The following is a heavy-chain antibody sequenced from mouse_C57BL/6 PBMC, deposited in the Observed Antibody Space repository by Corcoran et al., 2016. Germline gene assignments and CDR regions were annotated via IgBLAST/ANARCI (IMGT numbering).Heavy chain of an antibody. J-gene: IGHJ2*01. Sequence: QVQLQQSGAELVKPGASVKISCKASGYAFSSYWMNWVKQRPGKGLEWIGQIYPGDGDSNYNGKFKGKATLTADKSASTAYMQLSSLTSAESAVYFVSSRGDCYYLYYVDCCAEGTALTFSS. V-gene: IGHV1-80*01. CDR2: IYPGDGDS. D-gene: IGHD2-3*01. CDR3: SSRGDCYYLYYVDC. CDR1: GYAFSSYW.